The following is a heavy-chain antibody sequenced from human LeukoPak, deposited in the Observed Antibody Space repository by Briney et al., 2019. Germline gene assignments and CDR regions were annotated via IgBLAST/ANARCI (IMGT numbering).Heavy chain of an antibody. V-gene: IGHV1-2*06. Sequence: ASVRVSCKASGYTFTGNYMHWVRQAPGQGLEWMGRSNPNSGCTNYAQQFQGRVTMTRDTSIRTAYMELRRLRSDDTAVYYCARDPGGLHAYWGQGTLVTVSS. D-gene: IGHD4-11*01. J-gene: IGHJ4*02. CDR1: GYTFTGNY. CDR2: SNPNSGCT. CDR3: ARDPGGLHAY.